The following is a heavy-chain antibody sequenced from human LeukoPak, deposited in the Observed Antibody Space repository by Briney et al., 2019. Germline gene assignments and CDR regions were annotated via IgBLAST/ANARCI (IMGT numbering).Heavy chain of an antibody. V-gene: IGHV3-48*03. CDR1: GFTFSSYE. CDR2: ISSSGSTI. Sequence: GGSLRLSCAASGFTFSSYEMNWVRQAPGKGLEWVSYISSSGSTIYYADSAKGRFTISRDNAKNSLYLQMNSLRAEDTAVYYCARVVITNFDYWGQGTLVTVSS. J-gene: IGHJ4*02. CDR3: ARVVITNFDY. D-gene: IGHD3-16*01.